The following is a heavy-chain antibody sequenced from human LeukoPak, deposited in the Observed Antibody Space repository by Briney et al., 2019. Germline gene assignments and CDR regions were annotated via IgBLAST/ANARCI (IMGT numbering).Heavy chain of an antibody. CDR2: ISSSGSTI. CDR3: ARESDNYDSSGYYPLPFDY. J-gene: IGHJ4*02. V-gene: IGHV3-48*04. D-gene: IGHD3-22*01. CDR1: GFSFSNFW. Sequence: PGGSLRLSCAVSGFSFSNFWMSWVRQAPGKGLEWFSYISSSGSTIYYADSVKGRFTISRDNAKNSLYLQMNSLRAEDTAVYYCARESDNYDSSGYYPLPFDYWGQGTLVTVSS.